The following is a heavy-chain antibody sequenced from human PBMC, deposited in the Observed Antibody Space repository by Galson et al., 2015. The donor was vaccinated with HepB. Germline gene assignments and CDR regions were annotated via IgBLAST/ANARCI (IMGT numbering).Heavy chain of an antibody. CDR3: ARDAMNSIFGEVDNWFDS. CDR2: INPSTGGT. Sequence: SVKVSCKASGYTFTGYYIYWVRQAPGQGLEWMGWINPSTGGTNYAQKFQGRVTMTRGTSVSTAYMELSRLRSDDTAVYYCARDAMNSIFGEVDNWFDSWGQGTLVTVSS. D-gene: IGHD3-3*02. CDR1: GYTFTGYY. V-gene: IGHV1-2*02. J-gene: IGHJ5*01.